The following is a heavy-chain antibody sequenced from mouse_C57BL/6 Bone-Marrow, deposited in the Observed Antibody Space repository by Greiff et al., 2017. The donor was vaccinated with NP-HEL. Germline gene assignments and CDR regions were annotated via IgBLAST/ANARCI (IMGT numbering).Heavy chain of an antibody. D-gene: IGHD2-4*01. CDR2: ISDGGSYT. CDR1: GFTFSSYA. CDR3: ARESTMITYYFDY. Sequence: VQLKESGGGLVKPGGSLKLSCAASGFTFSSYAMSWVRQTPEKRLEWVATISDGGSYTYYPDNVKGRFTISRDNAKNNLYLQMSHLKSEDTAMYYCARESTMITYYFDYWGQGTTLTVSS. V-gene: IGHV5-4*01. J-gene: IGHJ2*01.